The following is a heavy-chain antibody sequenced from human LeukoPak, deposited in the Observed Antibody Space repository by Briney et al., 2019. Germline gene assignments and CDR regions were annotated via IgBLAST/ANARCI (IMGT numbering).Heavy chain of an antibody. CDR1: GFTFSSYT. CDR2: ISSSSSHI. Sequence: GGSLRLSCAASGFTFSSYTMNWVRQAPGKGLEYVSSISSSSSHIYYADSVKGRFTISRDNTKSSLYLQMNSLRAEDMAVYYCAKARDSLGELSFHGGQGTLVTVSS. CDR3: AKARDSLGELSFH. D-gene: IGHD3-16*02. J-gene: IGHJ4*02. V-gene: IGHV3-21*01.